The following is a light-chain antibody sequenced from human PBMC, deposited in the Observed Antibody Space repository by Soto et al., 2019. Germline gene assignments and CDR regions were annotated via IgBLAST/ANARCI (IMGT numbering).Light chain of an antibody. CDR1: QSVSSY. CDR2: GAS. J-gene: IGKJ1*01. CDR3: QQYGSSIWT. V-gene: IGKV3-20*01. Sequence: EIVLTQSPATLSLSPGERATLSCRASQSVSSYLAWYQQKPGQAPRLLIFGASSRATGIPDRISGSGSGTDFTLTINRLEPEDFAVYYCQQYGSSIWTFGQGTKVDI.